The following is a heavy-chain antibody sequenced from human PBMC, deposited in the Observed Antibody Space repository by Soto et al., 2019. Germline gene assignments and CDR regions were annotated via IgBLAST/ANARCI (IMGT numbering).Heavy chain of an antibody. J-gene: IGHJ6*02. D-gene: IGHD2-2*02. V-gene: IGHV3-23*01. CDR2: ISGSGSRV. Sequence: EVQRLESGGGLVRPGGSLRLSCAASGFTCSHYVFRWVRQAPGGGLEWVSSISGSGSRVYLADSVRGRFAMSRDLSTNTVSLQMNSLTVEDTALYYCAKVRASYRSASCFYYGLEVWGQGTTVTVSS. CDR3: AKVRASYRSASCFYYGLEV. CDR1: GFTCSHYV.